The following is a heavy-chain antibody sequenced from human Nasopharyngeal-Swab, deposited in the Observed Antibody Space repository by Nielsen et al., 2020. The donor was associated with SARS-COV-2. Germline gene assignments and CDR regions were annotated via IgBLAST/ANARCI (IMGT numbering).Heavy chain of an antibody. CDR2: INHSGST. CDR3: ARFPYSSGWGFDY. J-gene: IGHJ4*02. D-gene: IGHD6-19*01. V-gene: IGHV4-34*01. Sequence: SCAASGFTFSSYWMSWIRQPPGKGLEWIGEINHSGSTNYNPSLKSRVTISVDTSKNQFSLKLSSVTAADTAVYYCARFPYSSGWGFDYWGQGTLVTVSS. CDR1: GFTFSSYW.